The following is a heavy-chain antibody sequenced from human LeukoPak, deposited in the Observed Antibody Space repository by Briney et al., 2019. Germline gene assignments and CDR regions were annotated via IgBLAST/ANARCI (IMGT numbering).Heavy chain of an antibody. V-gene: IGHV3-23*01. CDR3: AKDREVAGMYYFDY. D-gene: IGHD6-19*01. CDR2: ISGSGGST. Sequence: EGSLRLSCAASGFTFSTYAMSWVRQAPGKGLEWVSAISGSGGSTYYADSVKGRFTISRDNSKNTLYLQMNSPRAEDTAVYYCAKDREVAGMYYFDYWGQGTLVTVSS. J-gene: IGHJ4*02. CDR1: GFTFSTYA.